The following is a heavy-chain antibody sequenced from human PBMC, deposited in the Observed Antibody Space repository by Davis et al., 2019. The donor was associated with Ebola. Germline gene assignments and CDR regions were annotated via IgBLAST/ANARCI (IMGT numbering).Heavy chain of an antibody. Sequence: ASVKVSCKASGYTFTSYGISWVRQAPGQGLEWLGWISAYNGNTNYAQKLQGRVTMTTDTSTSTAYMELRSLRSDDTAVYYCARAITMIVVTNWFDPWGQGTLVTVSS. D-gene: IGHD3-22*01. CDR1: GYTFTSYG. CDR2: ISAYNGNT. V-gene: IGHV1-18*01. CDR3: ARAITMIVVTNWFDP. J-gene: IGHJ5*02.